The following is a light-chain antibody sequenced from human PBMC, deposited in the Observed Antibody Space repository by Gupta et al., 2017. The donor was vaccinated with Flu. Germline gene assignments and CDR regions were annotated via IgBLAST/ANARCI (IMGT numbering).Light chain of an antibody. Sequence: SSVLTQPPSVSVAPGQTARITCWGNNIGSKSVHWYQQKPGQAPVLVVYDDSDRPSGIPERFSGANSGNTATLTSSRVEAGDEADYYCQVWDRSSDHGVFGGGTKLTVL. CDR3: QVWDRSSDHGV. J-gene: IGLJ3*02. CDR2: DDS. CDR1: NIGSKS. V-gene: IGLV3-21*02.